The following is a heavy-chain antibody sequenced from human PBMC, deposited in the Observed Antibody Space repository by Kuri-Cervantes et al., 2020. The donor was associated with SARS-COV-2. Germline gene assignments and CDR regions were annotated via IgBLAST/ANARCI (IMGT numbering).Heavy chain of an antibody. D-gene: IGHD3-22*01. V-gene: IGHV1-8*01. CDR1: GYTFTSYD. CDR3: ARALTPMNRNYYYYYGMDV. J-gene: IGHJ6*02. CDR2: MNPNSGNT. Sequence: ASVKVSCKASGYTFTSYDINWVRQATGQGLEWMGWMNPNSGNTGYAQKFQGRVTMTRNTSISTAYMELSSLRSEDTAVYYCARALTPMNRNYYYYYGMDVWGQGTTVTVSS.